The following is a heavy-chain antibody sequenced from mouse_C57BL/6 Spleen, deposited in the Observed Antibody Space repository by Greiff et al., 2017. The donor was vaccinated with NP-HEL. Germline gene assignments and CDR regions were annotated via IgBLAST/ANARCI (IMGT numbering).Heavy chain of an antibody. Sequence: VQLQQSGAELVRPGSSVKMSCKTSGYTFTSYGINWVKQRPGQGLEWIGYIYIGSGYTEYNEKFKGKATLTSDTSSSTAYMQLSSLTSEDSAIYFCARSLTGTFHFDYWGQGTTLTVSS. V-gene: IGHV1-58*01. CDR2: IYIGSGYT. D-gene: IGHD4-1*01. J-gene: IGHJ2*01. CDR3: ARSLTGTFHFDY. CDR1: GYTFTSYG.